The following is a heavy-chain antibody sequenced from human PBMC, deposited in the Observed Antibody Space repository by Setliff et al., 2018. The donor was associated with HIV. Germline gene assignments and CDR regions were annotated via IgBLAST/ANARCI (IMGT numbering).Heavy chain of an antibody. J-gene: IGHJ4*02. V-gene: IGHV4-61*02. CDR2: IYTSGST. CDR1: GGSISSGSYY. CDR3: ARLIHTGLLYFDY. D-gene: IGHD2-8*02. Sequence: SETLSLTCTVSGGSISSGSYYWSWIRQPAGKGLEWIGRIYTSGSTNYNPSLKSRVTISVDTSKNQFSLKLSSVTAADTALYFCARLIHTGLLYFDYWGLGMLVTVSS.